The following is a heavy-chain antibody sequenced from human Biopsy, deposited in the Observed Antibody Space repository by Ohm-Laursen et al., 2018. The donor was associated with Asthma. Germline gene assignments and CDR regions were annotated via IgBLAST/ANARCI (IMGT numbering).Heavy chain of an antibody. Sequence: SLRLSCSASGFVFSQCGMHWVRQGQGKGLEWVALVSSDGRNKYYEDSVKGRFTISRDNSRNRLYLQINRLTVEDSAVYFCARQSGQDYGDSSGFDIWGQGTKVAVSS. V-gene: IGHV3-30*03. J-gene: IGHJ3*02. CDR2: VSSDGRNK. CDR3: ARQSGQDYGDSSGFDI. CDR1: GFVFSQCG. D-gene: IGHD3-22*01.